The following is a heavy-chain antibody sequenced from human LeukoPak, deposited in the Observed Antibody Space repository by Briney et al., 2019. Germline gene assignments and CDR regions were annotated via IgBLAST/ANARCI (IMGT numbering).Heavy chain of an antibody. D-gene: IGHD2-2*01. CDR2: ISSNGGST. CDR3: ARQYCSSTSCTFDY. J-gene: IGHJ4*02. CDR1: GFTFSSYG. Sequence: GGSLRLSCAASGFTFSSYGMHWVRQAPGKGLEYVSAISSNGGSTYYANSVKGRFTISRDNSKSTLYLQMGSLRAEDMAVYYCARQYCSSTSCTFDYWGQGTLVTVSS. V-gene: IGHV3-64*01.